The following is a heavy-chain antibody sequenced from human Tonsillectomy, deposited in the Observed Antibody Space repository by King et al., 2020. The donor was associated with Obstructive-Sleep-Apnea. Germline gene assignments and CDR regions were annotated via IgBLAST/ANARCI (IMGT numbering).Heavy chain of an antibody. J-gene: IGHJ4*02. CDR2: IYWDDDK. V-gene: IGHV2-5*02. Sequence: LTLKESGPTLVKPTQTLTLTCTFSGFSLSTSEVGVGWIRQPPGKALEWLALIYWDDDKRYSPSLKSRLTITKDTSKNQVVLTLTNMYPVYTGTYYCAHTIVRAHNWGQGTLFTVSS. D-gene: IGHD1-26*01. CDR3: AHTIVRAHN. CDR1: GFSLSTSEVG.